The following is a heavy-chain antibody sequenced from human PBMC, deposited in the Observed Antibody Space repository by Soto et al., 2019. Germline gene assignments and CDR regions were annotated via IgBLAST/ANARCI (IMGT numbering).Heavy chain of an antibody. CDR3: ARQPRITIFGVVTNNWFDP. CDR2: IYYSGST. Sequence: SETLSLTCTVSGGSISSYYWSWIRQPPGKGLEWIGYIYYSGSTNYNPSLKSRVTIPVDTSKNQFSLTLSSVTAADTAVYYCARQPRITIFGVVTNNWFDPWGQGTLVTVSS. J-gene: IGHJ5*02. CDR1: GGSISSYY. V-gene: IGHV4-59*08. D-gene: IGHD3-3*01.